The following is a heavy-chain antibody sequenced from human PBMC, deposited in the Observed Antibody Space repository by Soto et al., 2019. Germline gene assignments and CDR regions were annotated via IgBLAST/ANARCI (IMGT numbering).Heavy chain of an antibody. D-gene: IGHD3-10*01. CDR2: IYYSGST. Sequence: SEPLSLTCTVSGGSISSSTYYWCWIRQPPGKGLEWIGSIYYSGSTYYNPSLKSRVTISVDTSKNQFSLKLSHVTAADTAVYYCARQVRIVIWFREAQSYYYGRDVWRQGTTV. CDR1: GGSISSSTYY. CDR3: ARQVRIVIWFREAQSYYYGRDV. V-gene: IGHV4-39*01. J-gene: IGHJ6*02.